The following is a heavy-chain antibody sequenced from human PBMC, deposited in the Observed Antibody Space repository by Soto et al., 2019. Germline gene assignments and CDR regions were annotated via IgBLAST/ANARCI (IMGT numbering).Heavy chain of an antibody. J-gene: IGHJ4*02. D-gene: IGHD2-8*01. Sequence: SETLSLTCSVSGSYITSGDYHWTWIRQAPGKGLEWIGYISHSETTYYSPALKNRIIISSDFSMNQFSLRLNSVTAADTAVYFCAGFGVGDRDDKWGQGTLVTVSS. CDR1: GSYITSGDYH. CDR2: ISHSETT. V-gene: IGHV4-30-4*01. CDR3: AGFGVGDRDDK.